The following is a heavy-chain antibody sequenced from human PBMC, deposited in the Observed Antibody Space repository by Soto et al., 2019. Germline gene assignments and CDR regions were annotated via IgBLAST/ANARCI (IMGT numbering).Heavy chain of an antibody. V-gene: IGHV1-18*01. J-gene: IGHJ4*02. D-gene: IGHD1-26*01. CDR2: ISTYNGNT. CDR1: GYTFTSSG. CDR3: ARDAAVGLFDY. Sequence: GASVKVSCKASGYTFTSSGMSWVRQAPGQGHEWMGWISTYNGNTNYAQKFQGRVTMTTDTSTSTAYMELRSLRSDDTAVYYCARDAAVGLFDYWGQGTPVTSPQ.